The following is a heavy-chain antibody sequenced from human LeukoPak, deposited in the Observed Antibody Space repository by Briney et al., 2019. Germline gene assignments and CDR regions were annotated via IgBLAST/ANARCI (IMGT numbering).Heavy chain of an antibody. CDR1: GYSFTSYW. J-gene: IGHJ4*02. Sequence: GESLKISCKGSGYSFTSYWIGWVRQMPGKGLEWMGIIYPGDSDTRYSPSFQGQVTISADKSTSTAYLQWSSLKASDTAMYYCARVPRRSSGWYYFDYWGQGTLVTVSS. CDR2: IYPGDSDT. V-gene: IGHV5-51*01. CDR3: ARVPRRSSGWYYFDY. D-gene: IGHD6-19*01.